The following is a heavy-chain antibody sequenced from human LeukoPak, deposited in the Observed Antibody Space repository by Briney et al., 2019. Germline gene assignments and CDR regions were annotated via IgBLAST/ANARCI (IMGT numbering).Heavy chain of an antibody. CDR1: GGSFSGYY. J-gene: IGHJ3*02. Sequence: SETLSLTCAVYGGSFSGYYWSWIRQPPGKGLEWIGEINHSGSTNYNPSLKSRVTISVDTSKNQFSLKLSSVTAADTAVYYCARGVRRVAVRGPKSRRVGTFDIWGQGTMVTVSS. CDR2: INHSGST. V-gene: IGHV4-34*01. CDR3: ARGVRRVAVRGPKSRRVGTFDI. D-gene: IGHD3-10*01.